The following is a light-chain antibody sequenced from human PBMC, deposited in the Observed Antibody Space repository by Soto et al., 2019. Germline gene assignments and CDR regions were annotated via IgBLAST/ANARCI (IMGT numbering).Light chain of an antibody. V-gene: IGKV3-11*01. CDR3: QQRTTWPPLFA. CDR2: DAS. J-gene: IGKJ3*01. Sequence: EIVLTQSPSNMSLSPGERATLSCRASQNIGNFLAWYQHKPGQPPRLLIYDASKRATGIPARFSGSGSGTEFTLTISSLEPADFAVYYCQQRTTWPPLFAFGPGTRVDIK. CDR1: QNIGNF.